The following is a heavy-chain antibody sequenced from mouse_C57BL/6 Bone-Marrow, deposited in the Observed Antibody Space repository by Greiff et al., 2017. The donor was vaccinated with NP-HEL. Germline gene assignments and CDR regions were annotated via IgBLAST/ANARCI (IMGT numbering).Heavy chain of an antibody. CDR1: GYSITSGYY. J-gene: IGHJ1*03. D-gene: IGHD1-1*01. V-gene: IGHV3-6*01. CDR2: ISYDGSN. CDR3: AIITTVVVPYWYFDV. Sequence: VQLKESGPGLVKPSQSLSLTCSVTGYSITSGYYWNWIRQFPGNKLEWMGYISYDGSNNYNPSLKNRISITRDTSKNQFFLKLNSVTTEDTATYYCAIITTVVVPYWYFDVWGTGTTVTVSS.